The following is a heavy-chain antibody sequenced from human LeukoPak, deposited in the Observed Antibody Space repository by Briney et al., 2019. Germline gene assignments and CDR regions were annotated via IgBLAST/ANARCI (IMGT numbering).Heavy chain of an antibody. V-gene: IGHV1-24*01. CDR1: GYTFTSYG. J-gene: IGHJ4*02. CDR2: FDPEDGET. Sequence: ASVKVSCKASGYTFTSYGISWVRQAPGKGLEWMGGFDPEDGETIYAQKFQGRVTMTEDTSTDTAYMELSSLRSEDTAVYYCATARDMTTVTTIFDYWGQGTLVTVSS. CDR3: ATARDMTTVTTIFDY. D-gene: IGHD4-17*01.